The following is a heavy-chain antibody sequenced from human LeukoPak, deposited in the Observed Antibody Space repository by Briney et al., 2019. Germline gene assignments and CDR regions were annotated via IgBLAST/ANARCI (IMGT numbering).Heavy chain of an antibody. CDR3: ARGLLVVGSKKGNPGNY. J-gene: IGHJ4*02. Sequence: GGSLRLSRAASGFNFNNYAMNWVRQAPGEGLEWVSFISGSSNTIYYADSVRGRFTISRDNAKKSVYLQMNSLRAEDTAVYFCARGLLVVGSKKGNPGNYWGPGTLVAVSS. D-gene: IGHD1-14*01. V-gene: IGHV3-48*04. CDR2: ISGSSNTI. CDR1: GFNFNNYA.